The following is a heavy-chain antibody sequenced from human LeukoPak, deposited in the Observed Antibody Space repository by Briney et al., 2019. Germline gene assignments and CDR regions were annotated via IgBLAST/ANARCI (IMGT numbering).Heavy chain of an antibody. V-gene: IGHV3-74*01. J-gene: IGHJ4*02. CDR1: GFTFSSYW. Sequence: GGSLRLSCAASGFTFSSYWMHWVRQAPGKGLVWVSRINSDGSSTTYADSVKGRFTISRDKAKNTLYLQMNSLRAEETAVYYCARVPSTQLLVYYFYYWGQGTLVTVSS. D-gene: IGHD2-15*01. CDR3: ARVPSTQLLVYYFYY. CDR2: INSDGSST.